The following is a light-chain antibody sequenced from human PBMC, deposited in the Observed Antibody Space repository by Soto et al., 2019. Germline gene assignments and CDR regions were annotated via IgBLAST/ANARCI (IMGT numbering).Light chain of an antibody. J-gene: IGKJ1*01. CDR1: ESVSSN. CDR2: GAS. V-gene: IGKV3-15*01. Sequence: IVMTQSPATLSMSPGERATLSCRASESVSSNLAWYQQKPGQAPRLLIYGASTRATGIPARISGSGSGTEFTLTISRLEPEDFAVYYCQQYGRPGTFGQGTKVDI. CDR3: QQYGRPGT.